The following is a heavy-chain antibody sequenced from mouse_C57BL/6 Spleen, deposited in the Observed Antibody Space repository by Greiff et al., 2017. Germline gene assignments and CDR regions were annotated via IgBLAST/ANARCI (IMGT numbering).Heavy chain of an antibody. CDR1: GFTFSSYA. V-gene: IGHV5-9-1*02. Sequence: EVKLMESGEGLVKPGGSLKLSCAASGFTFSSYAMSWVRQTPEKRLEWVAYISSGGDYIYYADTVKGRFTIPRDNARNTLYLQMSSLKSEDTAMYYCTRSYYYGSSPASDWGQGTLVTVSA. CDR3: TRSYYYGSSPASD. D-gene: IGHD1-1*01. J-gene: IGHJ3*01. CDR2: ISSGGDYI.